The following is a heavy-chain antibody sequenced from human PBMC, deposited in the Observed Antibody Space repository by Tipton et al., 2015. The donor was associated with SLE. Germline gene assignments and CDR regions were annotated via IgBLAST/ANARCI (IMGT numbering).Heavy chain of an antibody. CDR1: DDSITNNYF. D-gene: IGHD2-8*01. CDR2: IFHSGTS. V-gene: IGHV4-38-2*01. J-gene: IGHJ5*02. CDR3: ARAMGGAIMDANH. Sequence: GLVKPSETLSLTCVVSDDSITNNYFWGWVRQPPGGGLEWIGSIFHSGTSHYNPSLQSRVSISVDTSKNQFSLELTSVTAADTAVYYCARAMGGAIMDANHWGQGTLVTVS.